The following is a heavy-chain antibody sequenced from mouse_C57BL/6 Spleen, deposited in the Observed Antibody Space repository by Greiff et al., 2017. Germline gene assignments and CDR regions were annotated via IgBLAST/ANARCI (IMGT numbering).Heavy chain of an antibody. Sequence: VQLQQPGAELVRPGTSVKLSCKASGYTFTSYWMHWVKQRPGQGLEWIGVIDPSDSYTNYNQKFKGKATLTVDTSSSTAYMQLSSLTSEDSAVYYCARERLRQGDWYFDVWGTGTTVTVSS. V-gene: IGHV1-59*01. J-gene: IGHJ1*03. D-gene: IGHD2-4*01. CDR3: ARERLRQGDWYFDV. CDR2: IDPSDSYT. CDR1: GYTFTSYW.